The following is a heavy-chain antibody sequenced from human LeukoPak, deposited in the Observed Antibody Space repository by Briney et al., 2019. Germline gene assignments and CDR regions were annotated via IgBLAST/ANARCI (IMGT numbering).Heavy chain of an antibody. CDR2: INPNSGGT. Sequence: ASVKVSCKASGYTFTSYGISWVRQAPGQGLEWMGWINPNSGGTNYAQKFQGRVTMTRDTSISTAYMELSRLRSDDTAVYYCARGKDIPDAFDIWGQGTMVTVSS. J-gene: IGHJ3*02. CDR3: ARGKDIPDAFDI. V-gene: IGHV1-2*02. CDR1: GYTFTSYG. D-gene: IGHD2-15*01.